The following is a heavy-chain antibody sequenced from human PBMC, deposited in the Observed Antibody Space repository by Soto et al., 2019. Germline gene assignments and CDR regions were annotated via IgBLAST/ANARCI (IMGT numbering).Heavy chain of an antibody. J-gene: IGHJ4*02. V-gene: IGHV1-18*01. CDR3: ARDWYISSSSWYYFDY. CDR1: GYTFTSYG. D-gene: IGHD6-13*01. Sequence: ASVKVSCKASGYTFTSYGISWVRQAPGQGLEWMGWISAYNGNTNYAQKLQGRVTMTTDTSTSTAYMELRSLRSDDTAVYYCARDWYISSSSWYYFDYWGQGTLVTVSS. CDR2: ISAYNGNT.